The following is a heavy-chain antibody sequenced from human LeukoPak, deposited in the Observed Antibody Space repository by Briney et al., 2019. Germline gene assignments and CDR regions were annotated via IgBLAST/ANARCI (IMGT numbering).Heavy chain of an antibody. D-gene: IGHD2-15*01. CDR1: GGSISSSSYY. CDR3: ADSPGD. Sequence: PSETLSLTCTVSGGSISSSSYYWGWIRQPPGKGLEWIGTISYSGSTYYNASLKSRVTISVDTSKNQFSLELSSVTAADAAVYYRADSPGDWGQGTLVTVSS. J-gene: IGHJ4*02. V-gene: IGHV4-39*01. CDR2: ISYSGST.